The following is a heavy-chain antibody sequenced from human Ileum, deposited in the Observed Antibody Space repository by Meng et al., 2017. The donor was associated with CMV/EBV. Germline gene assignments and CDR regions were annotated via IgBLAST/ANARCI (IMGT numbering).Heavy chain of an antibody. D-gene: IGHD3-10*01. V-gene: IGHV3-43*01. CDR3: ARDNDSGGYLAY. J-gene: IGHJ4*02. CDR1: GFNFHAYT. CDR2: ITRDGANT. Sequence: EGQLGESGGVVGQPGGSLILSCSASGFNFHAYTIHWLRQAPGKGLEWVSLITRDGANTYYTDSVRGRFTISRDNSKNSVFLQMNTLGTEDTALYYCARDNDSGGYLAYWGQGTLVTVSS.